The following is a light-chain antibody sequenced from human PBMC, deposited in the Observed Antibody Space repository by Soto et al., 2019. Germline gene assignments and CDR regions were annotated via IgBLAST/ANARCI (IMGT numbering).Light chain of an antibody. V-gene: IGKV3-20*01. Sequence: EIVLTQSPGTLSLSPGERATLSCRASQSVSNNYLAWYQQKPGQAPRLLIYGASNRATGIPDRFSGSGSGTDFTLTISRLEPEDFAVYYCQQYHSSPRTFGQGTKVEIK. CDR2: GAS. J-gene: IGKJ1*01. CDR1: QSVSNNY. CDR3: QQYHSSPRT.